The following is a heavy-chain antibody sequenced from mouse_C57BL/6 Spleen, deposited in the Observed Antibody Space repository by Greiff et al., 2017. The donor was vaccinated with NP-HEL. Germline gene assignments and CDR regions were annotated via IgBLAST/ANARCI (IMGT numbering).Heavy chain of an antibody. D-gene: IGHD2-5*01. CDR1: GYSITSDY. CDR3: ARGTYYSNYDWYFDV. Sequence: VQLKESGPGLAKPSQTLSLTCSVTGYSITSDYWNWIRKFPGNKLEYMGYISYSGSTYYNPSLKSRISITRDTSKNQYYLQLNSVTTEDTATYYCARGTYYSNYDWYFDVWGTGTTVTVSS. CDR2: ISYSGST. V-gene: IGHV3-8*01. J-gene: IGHJ1*03.